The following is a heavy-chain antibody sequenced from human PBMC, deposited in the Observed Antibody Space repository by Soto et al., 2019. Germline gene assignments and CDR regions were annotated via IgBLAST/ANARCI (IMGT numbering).Heavy chain of an antibody. CDR2: INHSGST. J-gene: IGHJ6*03. V-gene: IGHV4-34*01. Sequence: PSETLSLTCAVYGGSFSGYYWSWIRQPPGKGLEWIGEINHSGSTNYNPSLKSRVTISVDTSKNQFSLKLSSVTAADTAVYYCARGVVIVVVPAAIRYYYMDVGGKGTRVTVSS. CDR1: GGSFSGYY. CDR3: ARGVVIVVVPAAIRYYYMDV. D-gene: IGHD2-2*01.